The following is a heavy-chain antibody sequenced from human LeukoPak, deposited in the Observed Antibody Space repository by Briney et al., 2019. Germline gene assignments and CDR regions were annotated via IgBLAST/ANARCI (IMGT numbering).Heavy chain of an antibody. V-gene: IGHV3-30*04. CDR1: GFTFSSYA. CDR2: ISHDGSNK. D-gene: IGHD6-19*01. CDR3: AALYSDSSGWYSPVDY. J-gene: IGHJ4*02. Sequence: GGSLRLSCAASGFTFSSYAMHWVRQAPGKGLEWVAVISHDGSNKYYADSVRGRFTISRDNSKNTLYLQMNSLRAEDTAVYYCAALYSDSSGWYSPVDYWGQGTLVTVSS.